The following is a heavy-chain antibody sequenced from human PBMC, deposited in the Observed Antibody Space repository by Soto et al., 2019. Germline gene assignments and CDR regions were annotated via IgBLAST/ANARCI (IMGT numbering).Heavy chain of an antibody. CDR2: ISGSSSNI. Sequence: EVQLVESGGGLVQPGGSLRLSCAASGFSFSNYAMDWVRQAPGKGLEWVSYISGSSSNIRYADSVKGRFTISRDNAKSSVYLQMTSLRSAVTVVDYCASDAARGGDGARDLELWGRGSLVTVSS. J-gene: IGHJ2*01. D-gene: IGHD3-16*01. CDR3: ASDAARGGDGARDLEL. V-gene: IGHV3-48*01. CDR1: GFSFSNYA.